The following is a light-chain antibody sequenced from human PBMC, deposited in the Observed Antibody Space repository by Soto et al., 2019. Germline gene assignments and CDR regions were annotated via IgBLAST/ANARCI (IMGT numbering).Light chain of an antibody. J-gene: IGKJ1*01. CDR1: QGVSSN. V-gene: IGKV3-15*01. CDR2: GAS. CDR3: QQYNNWPPT. Sequence: EIVITQSPATLSVSPGERATLSCRASQGVSSNLAWYQQKPGQAPRLLIYGASTRATGIPARFSGSGSGTEFTLTISSXQSEDFAVYYCQQYNNWPPTFGQGTKVDIK.